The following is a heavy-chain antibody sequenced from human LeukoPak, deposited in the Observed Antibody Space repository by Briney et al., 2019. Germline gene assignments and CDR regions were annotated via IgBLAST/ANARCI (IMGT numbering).Heavy chain of an antibody. CDR3: GRGFGAPNYYYGMDV. J-gene: IGHJ6*02. Sequence: SQTLSLTCTVSGGSISGGAYYWSWIRQHPGKGLEWIGYIYYSGSTYYDPSLRSRVTISVDTSNNQFSLRLSSVTAADTAVYYCGRGFGAPNYYYGMDVWGQGTTVTVSS. CDR2: IYYSGST. D-gene: IGHD3-10*01. V-gene: IGHV4-31*03. CDR1: GGSISGGAYY.